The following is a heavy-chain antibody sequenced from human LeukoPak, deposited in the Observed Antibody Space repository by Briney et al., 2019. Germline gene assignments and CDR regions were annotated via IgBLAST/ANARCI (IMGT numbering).Heavy chain of an antibody. CDR1: GYRFTSYW. Sequence: GASLQISCKGSGYRFTSYWIGWVRQMPGKGLEWMGIIYPGDSDTRYSPSFQGQVTISADKSISTAYLQWSSLKASDTAMYYCAKAMVRGAPDAFDIWGQGTMVTVSS. CDR2: IYPGDSDT. D-gene: IGHD3-10*01. CDR3: AKAMVRGAPDAFDI. J-gene: IGHJ3*02. V-gene: IGHV5-51*01.